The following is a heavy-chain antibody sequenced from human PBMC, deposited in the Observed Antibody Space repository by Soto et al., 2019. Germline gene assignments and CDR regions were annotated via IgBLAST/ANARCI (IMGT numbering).Heavy chain of an antibody. J-gene: IGHJ6*02. Sequence: QVQLVQSGAEVKKPGSSVKVSCKASGGTFSSYAISWVRQAPGQGLEWMGGIIPIFGTANYAQKFQGRVTITADESTTTAYMGLSSLRSEDTAVYYWAGGGDGVDCSSTSCYTGDYYYGMDVWGQGTTVTVPS. CDR1: GGTFSSYA. CDR3: AGGGDGVDCSSTSCYTGDYYYGMDV. V-gene: IGHV1-69*01. CDR2: IIPIFGTA. D-gene: IGHD2-2*02.